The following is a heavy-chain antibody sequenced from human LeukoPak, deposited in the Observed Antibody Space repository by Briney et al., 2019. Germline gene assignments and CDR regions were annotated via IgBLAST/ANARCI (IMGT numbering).Heavy chain of an antibody. Sequence: ASVKVSCKASGYTFTSYYMHWVRQAPGQGLEWMGIINPSGGSTSYAQKFQGRVTMTRNTSISTAYMELSSLRSEDTAVYYCARNPTLDIVLMVYDNWFDPWGQGTLVTVSS. D-gene: IGHD2-8*01. J-gene: IGHJ5*02. CDR3: ARNPTLDIVLMVYDNWFDP. CDR1: GYTFTSYY. CDR2: INPSGGST. V-gene: IGHV1-46*01.